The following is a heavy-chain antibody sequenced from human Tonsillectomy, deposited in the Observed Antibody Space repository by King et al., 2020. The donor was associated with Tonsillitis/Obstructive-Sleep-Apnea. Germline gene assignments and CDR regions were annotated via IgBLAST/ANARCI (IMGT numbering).Heavy chain of an antibody. J-gene: IGHJ4*02. D-gene: IGHD1-26*01. CDR3: ARDHPGTDY. V-gene: IGHV1-18*01. Sequence: VQLVQSGAEVKKPGASVKVSCKASGYTFTSYGISWVRQAPGQGLEWMGWISTYNGNTYYAQNFQGRVTRTTDTSTSTAYMEVRSLRSDDTAVYYCARDHPGTDYWGQGTLVTVSS. CDR1: GYTFTSYG. CDR2: ISTYNGNT.